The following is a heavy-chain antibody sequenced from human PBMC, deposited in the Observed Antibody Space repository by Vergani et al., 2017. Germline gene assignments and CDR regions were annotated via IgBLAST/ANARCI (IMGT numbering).Heavy chain of an antibody. D-gene: IGHD2-15*01. J-gene: IGHJ4*02. V-gene: IGHV3-7*03. CDR2: IKQDGSEK. CDR1: GFTFSSYW. CDR3: AGDGYCSGGSCLGILDY. Sequence: VQLVESGGGLVQPGGSLRLSCAASGFTFSSYWMSWVRQAPGKGLEWVANIKQDGSEKYYVDSVKGRFTISRDNAKNSLYLQMNSLRAEDTAVYYCAGDGYCSGGSCLGILDYWGQGTLVTVSS.